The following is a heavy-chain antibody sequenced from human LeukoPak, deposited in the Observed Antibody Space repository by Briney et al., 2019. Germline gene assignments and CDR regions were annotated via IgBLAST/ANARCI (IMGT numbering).Heavy chain of an antibody. CDR1: GFTFSSYG. J-gene: IGHJ6*03. D-gene: IGHD4-17*01. CDR2: IWYDGSNK. V-gene: IGHV3-33*06. Sequence: PGRSLRLSYAASGFTFSSYGMHWVRQAPGKGLEWVAVIWYDGSNKYYADSVKGRFTISRDNSKNTLYLQMNSLRAEDTAVYYCAKGLIPGDYVHYYYMDVWGKGTTVTVSS. CDR3: AKGLIPGDYVHYYYMDV.